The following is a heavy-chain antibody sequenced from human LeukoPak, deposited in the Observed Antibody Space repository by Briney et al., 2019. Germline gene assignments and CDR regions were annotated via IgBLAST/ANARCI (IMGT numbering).Heavy chain of an antibody. CDR2: IIPIFGTA. V-gene: IGHV1-69*13. Sequence: ASVKVSCKASGGTFSSYAISWVRQAPGQGLEWMGGIIPIFGTANYAQKFQGRVTITADESTSTAYMELSSLRSEDTAVYYCAKSSTSRYSWFDPWGQGTLSPSPQ. CDR3: AKSSTSRYSWFDP. D-gene: IGHD2-2*01. CDR1: GGTFSSYA. J-gene: IGHJ5*02.